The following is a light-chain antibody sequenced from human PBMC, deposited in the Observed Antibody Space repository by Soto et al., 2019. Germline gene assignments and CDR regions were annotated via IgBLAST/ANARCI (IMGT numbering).Light chain of an antibody. Sequence: QSALTQPPSVSGAPGQRVTISCTGSSSNIGAGYDVHWYQQLPGTAPKLLIYGNSNRPSGVPDRFSGSKSVTSASLAITGLQAEDEADYCCQSYDSSLSVVVFGGGTKLTVL. CDR2: GNS. CDR1: SSNIGAGYD. CDR3: QSYDSSLSVVV. V-gene: IGLV1-40*01. J-gene: IGLJ2*01.